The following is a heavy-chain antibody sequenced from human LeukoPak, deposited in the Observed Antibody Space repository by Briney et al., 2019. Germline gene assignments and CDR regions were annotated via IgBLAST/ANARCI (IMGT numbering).Heavy chain of an antibody. Sequence: GGSLRLSCAASGFTFSSYAMSWVRQAPGKGLEWVSYISSSGSTMDYAASVKGRLTISRDNAKNSLYLQMNSLRAEDTAVYYCARSPGGYNYNGMDVWGQGTTVTVSS. CDR1: GFTFSSYA. V-gene: IGHV3-48*04. CDR3: ARSPGGYNYNGMDV. CDR2: ISSSGSTM. J-gene: IGHJ6*02.